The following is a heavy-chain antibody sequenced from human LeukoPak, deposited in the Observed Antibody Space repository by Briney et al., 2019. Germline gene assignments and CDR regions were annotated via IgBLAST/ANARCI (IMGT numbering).Heavy chain of an antibody. CDR2: IYYGGYT. CDR1: GGSISSNNYY. Sequence: PSETLSLTCTVSGGSISSNNYYWGWIRQPPGKELEWIGSIYYGGYTHYNPSLKSRVTISVDTSKNQFSLKLSSVTAADTAIYYCQSRFLEWLLDYWGQGTLVTVSS. J-gene: IGHJ4*02. CDR3: QSRFLEWLLDY. D-gene: IGHD3-3*01. V-gene: IGHV4-39*01.